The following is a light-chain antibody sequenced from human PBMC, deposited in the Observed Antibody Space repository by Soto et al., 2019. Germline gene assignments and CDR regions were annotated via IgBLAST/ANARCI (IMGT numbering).Light chain of an antibody. CDR3: QQYDSSPPT. CDR1: QSVSNNY. J-gene: IGKJ1*01. V-gene: IGKV3-20*01. Sequence: MVLTQSPGTLSLSPGERATLSCRASQSVSNNYLAWYQRKPGQAPRLHIYCASSRATGIPGRFSGSGSGTDFTRTIPRLGTEDCSVYYFQQYDSSPPTCGQGTKV. CDR2: CAS.